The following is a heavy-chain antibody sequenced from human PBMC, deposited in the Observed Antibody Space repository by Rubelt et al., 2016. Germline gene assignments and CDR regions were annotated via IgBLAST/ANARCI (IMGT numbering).Heavy chain of an antibody. Sequence: QVQLVQSGAEVKKPGSSVKVSCKASGGTFSSYAISWVRQAPGQGLEWMGIINPSGGSTSYAQKFQGRVTMTRDTSTSTVYMELSSLRSEDTAVYDCARPLGRGQFDGMDVGGQGTTVTVSS. D-gene: IGHD3-10*01. CDR2: INPSGGST. CDR1: GGTFSSYA. CDR3: ARPLGRGQFDGMDV. V-gene: IGHV1-46*01. J-gene: IGHJ6*02.